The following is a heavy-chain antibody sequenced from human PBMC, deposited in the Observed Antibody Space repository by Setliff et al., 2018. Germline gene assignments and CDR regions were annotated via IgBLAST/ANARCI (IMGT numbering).Heavy chain of an antibody. CDR1: GFTFSNHW. V-gene: IGHV3-74*01. Sequence: GGSLRLSCAASGFTFSNHWMHWVRQTPGKGLVWVSRINGDGRSTNYADSVQGRFTIFRDNAKNTVYMELNSLRVDDTAVYFCTRAFYCGRKCYRGFDYWGQGTLVTVSS. J-gene: IGHJ4*02. CDR3: TRAFYCGRKCYRGFDY. D-gene: IGHD2-21*01. CDR2: INGDGRST.